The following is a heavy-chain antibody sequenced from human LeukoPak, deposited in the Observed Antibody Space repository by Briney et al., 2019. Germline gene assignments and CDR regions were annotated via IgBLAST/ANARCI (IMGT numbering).Heavy chain of an antibody. D-gene: IGHD1-26*01. V-gene: IGHV1-46*01. CDR1: GYTFTSYY. CDR2: INPSGGST. J-gene: IGHJ4*02. Sequence: ASVKVSCKASGYTFTSYYMHWVRQAPGQGLEWMGIINPSGGSTSYAQKFQGRVTMTRDTSTSTVYMELSSLRSEDTAVYYCARDWSLVREWELESEGFDYWGQGTLVTVSS. CDR3: ARDWSLVREWELESEGFDY.